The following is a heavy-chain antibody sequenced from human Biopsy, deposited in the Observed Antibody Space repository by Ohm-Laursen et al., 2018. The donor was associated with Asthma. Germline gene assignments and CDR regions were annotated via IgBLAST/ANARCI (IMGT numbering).Heavy chain of an antibody. D-gene: IGHD3-22*01. V-gene: IGHV4-61*01. CDR3: ARAQDYYDSRGYYRSFDY. CDR2: ISYSGST. Sequence: SDTLSLTCTVSGGSVSSGSHYWSWIRQPPGKGLEWIGYISYSGSTYYNPSLKSRVSISIDTSKNQFSLKLSSVTAADTAVYYCARAQDYYDSRGYYRSFDYWGQGTLVTVSS. J-gene: IGHJ4*02. CDR1: GGSVSSGSHY.